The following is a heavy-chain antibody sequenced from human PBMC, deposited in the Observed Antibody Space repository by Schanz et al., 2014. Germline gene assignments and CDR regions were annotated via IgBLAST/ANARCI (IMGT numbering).Heavy chain of an antibody. D-gene: IGHD2-2*01. CDR2: ISGSGAST. V-gene: IGHV3-23*01. J-gene: IGHJ4*02. CDR3: ARESSNDIVLVPGAVFDH. Sequence: EVQLLESGGGLVQPGGSLRLSCAASGFTFSAYAMTWVRQAPGKGLEWVSGISGSGASTYYADSVKGRFTISRDNSKNTVYLQMNSLRPGDTAVYYCARESSNDIVLVPGAVFDHWGQGILVTVSS. CDR1: GFTFSAYA.